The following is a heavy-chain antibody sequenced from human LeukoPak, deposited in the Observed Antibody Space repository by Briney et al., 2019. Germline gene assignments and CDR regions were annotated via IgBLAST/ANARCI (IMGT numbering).Heavy chain of an antibody. V-gene: IGHV3-30*18. CDR3: AKGTYSSSSGMADY. J-gene: IGHJ4*02. CDR1: GFTFSSYG. Sequence: PGGSLRLSCAAPGFTFSSYGMHWVRQAPGKGLEWVAVISYDGSNKYYADSVKGRFTISRDNSKNTLYLQMNSLRAEDTAVYYCAKGTYSSSSGMADYWGQGTLVTVSS. D-gene: IGHD6-6*01. CDR2: ISYDGSNK.